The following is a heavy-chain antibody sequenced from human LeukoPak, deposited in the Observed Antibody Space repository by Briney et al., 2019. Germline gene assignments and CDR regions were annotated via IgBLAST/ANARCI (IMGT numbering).Heavy chain of an antibody. J-gene: IGHJ3*02. V-gene: IGHV3-73*01. CDR1: GFTFSGSA. CDR2: IRSKANSYAT. CDR3: TSLLAGELPHDAFDN. Sequence: GGSLRLSCAASGFTFSGSAMHWVRQASGKGLEWVGRIRSKANSYATAYAASVKGRFTISRDDSKNTAYLQMNSLKTEDTAVYYCTSLLAGELPHDAFDNWGQGTMVTVSS. D-gene: IGHD1-26*01.